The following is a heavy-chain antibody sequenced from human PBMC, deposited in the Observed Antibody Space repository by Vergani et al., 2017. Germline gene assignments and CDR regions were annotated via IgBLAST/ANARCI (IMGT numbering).Heavy chain of an antibody. D-gene: IGHD2-15*01. CDR1: GGTFSSYA. CDR2: IIPIFGTA. CDR3: ASLGDCSGGSCYYYYYGMDV. V-gene: IGHV1-69*12. Sequence: QVQLVQSGAEVKKPGSSVKVSCKASGGTFSSYAISWVRQAPGQGLELMGGIIPIFGTANYAQKFQGRVTITADESTSTAYMELSSLRSEDTAVYYCASLGDCSGGSCYYYYYGMDVWGQGTTVTVSS. J-gene: IGHJ6*02.